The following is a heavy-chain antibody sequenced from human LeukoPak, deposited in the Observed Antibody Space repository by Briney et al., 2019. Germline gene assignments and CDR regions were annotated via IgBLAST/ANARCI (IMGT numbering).Heavy chain of an antibody. CDR2: INAGNGNT. CDR3: ASAAFEVRGLRSLEWSRNYYGMDV. D-gene: IGHD3-3*01. V-gene: IGHV1-3*01. Sequence: ASVKVSCKASGYTFTSYAMHWVRQAPGQRLEWMGWINAGNGNTKYSQKFQGRVTITRDTSASTAYMELSSLRSEDTAVYYCASAAFEVRGLRSLEWSRNYYGMDVWGQGTTVTVSS. CDR1: GYTFTSYA. J-gene: IGHJ6*02.